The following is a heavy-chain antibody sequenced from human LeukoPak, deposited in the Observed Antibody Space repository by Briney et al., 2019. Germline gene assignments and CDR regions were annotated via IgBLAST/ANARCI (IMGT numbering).Heavy chain of an antibody. V-gene: IGHV1-69*05. D-gene: IGHD6-13*01. CDR2: IIPIFGTA. CDR3: ARDVGYIAAAGTST. CDR1: GGTFNSYA. J-gene: IGHJ5*02. Sequence: SXKVSCKASGGTFNSYAISWVRQAPGQGLEWMGGIIPIFGTANYAQKFQGRVTITTDESTSTAYMELSSLRSEDTAVYYCARDVGYIAAAGTSTWGQGTLVTVSS.